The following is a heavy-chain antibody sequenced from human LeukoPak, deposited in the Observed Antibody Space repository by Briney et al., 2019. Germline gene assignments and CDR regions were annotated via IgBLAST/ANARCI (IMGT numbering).Heavy chain of an antibody. D-gene: IGHD3-3*01. CDR1: GFTFSSYG. V-gene: IGHV3-33*01. CDR3: ARTGEEYYDFWSGSPGDV. CDR2: IWYDGSNK. J-gene: IGHJ6*04. Sequence: PGGPLRLSCAASGFTFSSYGFHWVRQAPGKGLEWVAVIWYDGSNKYYADSVKGRFTISRDNSKNTLYLQMNRLRAEDTAVHYCARTGEEYYDFWSGSPGDVWGKGTTVTVSS.